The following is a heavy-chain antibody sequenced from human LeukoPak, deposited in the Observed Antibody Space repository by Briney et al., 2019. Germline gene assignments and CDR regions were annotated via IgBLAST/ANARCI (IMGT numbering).Heavy chain of an antibody. V-gene: IGHV3-23*01. CDR3: AKVARSSSWSYYFDY. CDR2: ISGTGGST. J-gene: IGHJ4*02. D-gene: IGHD6-13*01. CDR1: GFTFSSYA. Sequence: GGSLRLSCAASGFTFSSYAMSWARQAPGKGLEWVSGISGTGGSTDYADSVKGRFTISRDNSKSTLYLQMNSLSAEDTALYYCAKVARSSSWSYYFDYWGQGTLVTVSS.